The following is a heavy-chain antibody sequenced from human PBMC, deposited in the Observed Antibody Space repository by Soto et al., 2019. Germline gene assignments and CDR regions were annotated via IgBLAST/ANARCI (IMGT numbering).Heavy chain of an antibody. CDR3: ASSVVVAATFYYYGMDV. D-gene: IGHD2-15*01. Sequence: QVQLVQSGAEVKKPGSSVKVSCKASGGTFSSYAISWVRQAPGQGLEWMGGIIPIFGTANYAQKFQGRVTITADESTSTAYMELSSLRSEDTAVYYCASSVVVAATFYYYGMDVWGQGTTVTVSS. CDR2: IIPIFGTA. CDR1: GGTFSSYA. V-gene: IGHV1-69*12. J-gene: IGHJ6*02.